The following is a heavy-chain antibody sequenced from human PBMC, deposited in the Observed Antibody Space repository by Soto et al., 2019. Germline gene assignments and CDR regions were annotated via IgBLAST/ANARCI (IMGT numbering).Heavy chain of an antibody. CDR3: AIVAGSQYYSVMNV. D-gene: IGHD6-19*01. J-gene: IGHJ6*02. V-gene: IGHV4-34*01. Sequence: LSLTCAVYGGSFSGYYWSWIRQPPGKGLEWIGEINHSGSTKYNPSLKSRVNISVDTSKNQFSLKLGSVTAAETAVYYCAIVAGSQYYSVMNVWCQGT. CDR1: GGSFSGYY. CDR2: INHSGST.